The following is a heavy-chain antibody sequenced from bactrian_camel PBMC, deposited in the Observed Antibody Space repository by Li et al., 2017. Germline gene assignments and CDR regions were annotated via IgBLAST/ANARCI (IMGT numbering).Heavy chain of an antibody. D-gene: IGHD1*01. CDR3: AAKYAPGAGGGYCSARSRSEEFAY. Sequence: HVQLVESGGGSVTAGGSLRLTCLVSGVAFFEYKMAWYRDKIGSACELVASITTDGVDYYSDSVKGRFTISQDNAKNTLYLQMYNLKPEDTAVYYCAAKYAPGAGGGYCSARSRSEEFAYWGQGTQVTVS. J-gene: IGHJ6*01. CDR1: GVAFFEYK. V-gene: IGHV3S55*01. CDR2: ITTDGVD.